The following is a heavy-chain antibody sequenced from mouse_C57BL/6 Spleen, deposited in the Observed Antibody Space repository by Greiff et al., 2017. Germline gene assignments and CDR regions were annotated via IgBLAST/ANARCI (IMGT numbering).Heavy chain of an antibody. Sequence: VQLQQSGAELVMPGASVKLSCKASGYTFTSYWMHWVKQRPGQGLEWIGEIDPSDSYTNYNQKFKGKSTLTVDKSSSTAYMQLSSLTSEDSAVYYCARGYGSNAMDYWGQGTSVTVSS. CDR1: GYTFTSYW. J-gene: IGHJ4*01. D-gene: IGHD1-1*01. CDR3: ARGYGSNAMDY. CDR2: IDPSDSYT. V-gene: IGHV1-69*01.